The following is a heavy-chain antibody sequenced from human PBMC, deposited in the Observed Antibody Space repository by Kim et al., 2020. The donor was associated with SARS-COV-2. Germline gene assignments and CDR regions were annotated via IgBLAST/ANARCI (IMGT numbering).Heavy chain of an antibody. J-gene: IGHJ4*02. Sequence: YSVKGRFTISRDNAKNSLDLQMNSLRAEDTAVYYCATGYYYDSSGYLGGYWGQGTLVTVSS. V-gene: IGHV3-21*01. D-gene: IGHD3-22*01. CDR3: ATGYYYDSSGYLGGY.